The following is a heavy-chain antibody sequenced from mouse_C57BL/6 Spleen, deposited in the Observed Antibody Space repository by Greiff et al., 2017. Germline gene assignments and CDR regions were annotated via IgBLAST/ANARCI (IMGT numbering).Heavy chain of an antibody. CDR2: ISSGGDYI. D-gene: IGHD2-1*01. V-gene: IGHV5-9-1*02. CDR1: GFTFSSYA. Sequence: EVMLVESGEGLVKPGGSLKLSCAASGFTFSSYAMSWVRQTPEKRLEWVAYISSGGDYIYYADTVKGRFTISRDNARNTLYLQMSSLKSEDTAMYYCTRDRDYGNYDWYFDVWGTGTTVTVSS. J-gene: IGHJ1*03. CDR3: TRDRDYGNYDWYFDV.